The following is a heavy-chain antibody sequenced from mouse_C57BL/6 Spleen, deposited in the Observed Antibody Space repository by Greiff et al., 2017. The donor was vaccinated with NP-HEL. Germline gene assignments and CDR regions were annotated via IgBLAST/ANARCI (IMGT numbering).Heavy chain of an antibody. CDR1: GYTFTSYW. Sequence: VQLQQPGAELVKPGASVKLSCKASGYTFTSYWMQWVKQRPGQGLGWIGEIDPSDSYINYNQKFKGKATLTVDTSSSTAYMQLSGLTSEDSAVYYCARSGDYDGYWGQGTTLTVSS. CDR3: ARSGDYDGY. V-gene: IGHV1-50*01. J-gene: IGHJ2*01. D-gene: IGHD2-4*01. CDR2: IDPSDSYI.